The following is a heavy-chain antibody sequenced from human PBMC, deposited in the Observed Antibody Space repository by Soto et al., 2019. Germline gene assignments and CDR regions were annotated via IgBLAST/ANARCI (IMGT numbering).Heavy chain of an antibody. CDR1: GFTFSDYA. V-gene: IGHV3-23*01. Sequence: EVQLLESGGDLVQPGGSPRLSCATSGFTFSDYAMSWVRQAPGKGLEWASAISGSGGNTYYADSVRGRFTISRDNSRNTLYLQMNSLRADDTAVYYCAKLGYCSGDSCYYYGMDVWGQGTTVTVSS. D-gene: IGHD2-15*01. CDR3: AKLGYCSGDSCYYYGMDV. J-gene: IGHJ6*02. CDR2: ISGSGGNT.